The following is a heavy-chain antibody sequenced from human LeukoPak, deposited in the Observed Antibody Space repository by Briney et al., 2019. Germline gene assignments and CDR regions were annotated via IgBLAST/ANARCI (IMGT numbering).Heavy chain of an antibody. D-gene: IGHD2-2*01. CDR2: FYYGGST. CDR1: GGSFSSYY. CDR3: ARARIVVVPAAKEGYYFDY. J-gene: IGHJ4*02. V-gene: IGHV4-59*01. Sequence: SETLSLTCTVSGGSFSSYYWTWLRQPPGKGLEWIGHFYYGGSTNYNPSLKGRVTISGDTSKTQFSLRLSSVTAADTAVYYCARARIVVVPAAKEGYYFDYWGQGTLVTVSS.